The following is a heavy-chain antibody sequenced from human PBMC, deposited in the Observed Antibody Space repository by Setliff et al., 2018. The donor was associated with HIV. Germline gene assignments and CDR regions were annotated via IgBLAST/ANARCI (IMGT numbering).Heavy chain of an antibody. J-gene: IGHJ4*02. D-gene: IGHD6-19*01. CDR2: IYYSGST. V-gene: IGHV4-39*01. CDR3: ARQQHSSDLKIWNY. Sequence: PSETLSLTCTVSGGSISGSNYYWGWIRQPPGKGLEWVGSIYYSGSTYYSPSLKSRVTISVDTSKNQFSLTLTTVTAADTAVYYCARQQHSSDLKIWNYWGQGTLVTVSS. CDR1: GGSISGSNYY.